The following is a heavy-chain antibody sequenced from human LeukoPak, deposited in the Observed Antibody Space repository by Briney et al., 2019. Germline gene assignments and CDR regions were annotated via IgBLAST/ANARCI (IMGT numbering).Heavy chain of an antibody. J-gene: IGHJ4*02. CDR3: ARDSSGDYYFDY. CDR2: INPNSGGT. CDR1: RYTFTGYY. Sequence: ASVKVSCKASRYTFTGYYMHWVRQAPGQGLEWMGRINPNSGGTNYAQKFQGRVTMTRDTSISTAYMELSRLRSDDTAVYYCARDSSGDYYFDYWGQGTLVTVS. D-gene: IGHD2-21*02. V-gene: IGHV1-2*06.